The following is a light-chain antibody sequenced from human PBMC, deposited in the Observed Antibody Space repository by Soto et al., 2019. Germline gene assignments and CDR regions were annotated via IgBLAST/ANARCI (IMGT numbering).Light chain of an antibody. CDR2: GAS. CDR1: QSVSSSY. V-gene: IGKV3-20*01. J-gene: IGKJ5*01. CDR3: QQYGSSPPFT. Sequence: EIVLTQSPGTLSLSPGERATLSCRASQSVSSSYLGWYQQKPGQAPRLLIYGASRRATGIPDRFSGSGSGTDVTLTISRLEPEDFAVYYCQQYGSSPPFTFGQGTRLEIK.